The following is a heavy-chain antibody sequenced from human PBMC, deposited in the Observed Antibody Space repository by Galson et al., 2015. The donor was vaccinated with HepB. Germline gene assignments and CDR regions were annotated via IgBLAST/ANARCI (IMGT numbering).Heavy chain of an antibody. V-gene: IGHV3-30*02. D-gene: IGHD3-22*01. Sequence: SLRLSCAASGFIFSSYGMHWVRQAPGKGLEWVAFIRYNGSYKYYADSVKGRFTISRDNSNNTLYVQMNSLRAEGTAVYYCAKDLHYYDISGFYYEGYFDYWGQGTLVTVSS. CDR1: GFIFSSYG. CDR2: IRYNGSYK. CDR3: AKDLHYYDISGFYYEGYFDY. J-gene: IGHJ4*02.